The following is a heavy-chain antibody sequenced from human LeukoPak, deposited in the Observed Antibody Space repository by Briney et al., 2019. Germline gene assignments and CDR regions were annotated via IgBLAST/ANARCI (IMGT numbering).Heavy chain of an antibody. CDR1: RFTISTYW. CDR3: AKDIPGYLHGPFDY. Sequence: GGSLRLSCAASRFTISTYWMHWVRQAPGKGLVWVSRINSDGSSTGYADSVKGRFTISRDNAKNSLYLQMNSLRAEDTALYYCAKDIPGYLHGPFDYWGQGTLVTVSS. V-gene: IGHV3-74*01. J-gene: IGHJ4*02. CDR2: INSDGSST. D-gene: IGHD1-1*01.